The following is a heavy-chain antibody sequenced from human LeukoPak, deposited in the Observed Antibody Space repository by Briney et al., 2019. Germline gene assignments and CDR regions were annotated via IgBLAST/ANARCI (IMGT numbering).Heavy chain of an antibody. D-gene: IGHD2-2*01. J-gene: IGHJ4*02. Sequence: GASVKVSCKASGYTFIGYGISWVRQAPGQGLEWMGWISAYNGNTNYAHKIQGRVTMTTDTSTSTAYIELRSLRSDDTAVYYCARDVGEKYQLLNGGSFDSWGQGTRVTFPS. CDR2: ISAYNGNT. CDR3: ARDVGEKYQLLNGGSFDS. V-gene: IGHV1-18*01. CDR1: GYTFIGYG.